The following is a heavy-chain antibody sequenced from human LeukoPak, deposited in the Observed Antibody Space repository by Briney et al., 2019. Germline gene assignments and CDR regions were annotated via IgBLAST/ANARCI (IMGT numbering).Heavy chain of an antibody. Sequence: GESLKISCKDSGYSFTSYWISWVRQMPGKGLEWMGRIDPSDSYTNYSPSFQGHVTISADKSISTAYLQWSSLKASDTAMYYCAAAPYCSSTSCYLFDYWGQGTLVTVSS. CDR3: AAAPYCSSTSCYLFDY. J-gene: IGHJ4*02. CDR2: IDPSDSYT. D-gene: IGHD2-2*01. V-gene: IGHV5-10-1*01. CDR1: GYSFTSYW.